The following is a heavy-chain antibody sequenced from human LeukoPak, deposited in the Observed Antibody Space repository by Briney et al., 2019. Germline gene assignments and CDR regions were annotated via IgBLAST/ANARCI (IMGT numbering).Heavy chain of an antibody. V-gene: IGHV3-48*03. CDR3: ARGSAYLDS. Sequence: GGSLRLSCAASGFTFSGYEMNWVRQAPGKGLEWVSSISSSGSYIPYADSVKGRFTISRDNARNSLYLQMNSLRAEDTAVYYCARGSAYLDSWGQGTLVTVSS. CDR2: ISSSGSYI. J-gene: IGHJ4*02. CDR1: GFTFSGYE.